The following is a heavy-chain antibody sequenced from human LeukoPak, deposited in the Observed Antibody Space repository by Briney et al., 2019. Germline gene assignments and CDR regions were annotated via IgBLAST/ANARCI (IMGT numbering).Heavy chain of an antibody. CDR3: ARDLRYYDSSGYYTPSFFDY. CDR1: GYSISSGYY. J-gene: IGHJ4*02. Sequence: SETLSLTCTVSGYSISSGYYWGWIRQPPGKGLEWIGSIYHSGSTYYNPSLKSRVTISVDTSKNQFSLKLSSVTVADTAVYYCARDLRYYDSSGYYTPSFFDYWGQGTLVTVSS. D-gene: IGHD3-22*01. CDR2: IYHSGST. V-gene: IGHV4-38-2*02.